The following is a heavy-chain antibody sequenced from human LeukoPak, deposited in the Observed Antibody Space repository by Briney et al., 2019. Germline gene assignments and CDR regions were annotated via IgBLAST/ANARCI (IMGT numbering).Heavy chain of an antibody. V-gene: IGHV1-69*05. Sequence: SVKVSCKASGGTFSSYAISWVRQAPGQGLEWMGGIIPIFGTANYAQKFQGRVTITTDESTSTAYMELSSLRSEDTAVYYCSRSRQGELRNNLFDYWGQGSLVTVSS. J-gene: IGHJ4*02. D-gene: IGHD1-26*01. CDR1: GGTFSSYA. CDR3: SRSRQGELRNNLFDY. CDR2: IIPIFGTA.